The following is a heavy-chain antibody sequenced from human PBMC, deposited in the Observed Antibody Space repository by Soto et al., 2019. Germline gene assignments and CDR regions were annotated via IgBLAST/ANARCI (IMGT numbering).Heavy chain of an antibody. Sequence: SETLSLTCTVSGGSISSYYWSWIRQPPGKGLEWIGYIYYSGSTNYNPSLKSRVTISVDTSKNQFSLKLNSVTAADTAVYYCAREGNDFWSGYRYGMDVWGQGTTVTVSS. CDR1: GGSISSYY. V-gene: IGHV4-59*12. CDR2: IYYSGST. J-gene: IGHJ6*02. D-gene: IGHD3-3*01. CDR3: AREGNDFWSGYRYGMDV.